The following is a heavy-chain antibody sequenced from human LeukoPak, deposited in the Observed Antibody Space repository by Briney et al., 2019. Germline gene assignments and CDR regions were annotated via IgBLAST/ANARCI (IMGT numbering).Heavy chain of an antibody. Sequence: GRSLRLSCTASGFIFGDYAMSWFRQAPGKGLEWVGFISSKLYGGTIKYAASVRGRFTISRDDSKSIAYQQMNSLKIEDTAVYYCTRDGSASYAGFNYWGQGTLVTVSS. CDR1: GFIFGDYA. V-gene: IGHV3-49*03. CDR3: TRDGSASYAGFNY. CDR2: ISSKLYGGTI. D-gene: IGHD1-26*01. J-gene: IGHJ4*02.